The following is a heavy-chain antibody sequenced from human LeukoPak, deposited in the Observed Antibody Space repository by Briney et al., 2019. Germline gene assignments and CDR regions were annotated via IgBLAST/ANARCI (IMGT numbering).Heavy chain of an antibody. CDR1: GFTFSSYA. CDR2: ISYDGSNK. V-gene: IGHV3-30-3*01. Sequence: GGSLRLSCAASGFTFSSYAMHWVRQAPGKGLHWVAVISYDGSNKYYADSVKGRFTISRDNAKNSLYLQMNSLRAEDTAVYYCARVGIVVVAANYFDYWGQGTLVTVSS. CDR3: ARVGIVVVAANYFDY. J-gene: IGHJ4*02. D-gene: IGHD2-15*01.